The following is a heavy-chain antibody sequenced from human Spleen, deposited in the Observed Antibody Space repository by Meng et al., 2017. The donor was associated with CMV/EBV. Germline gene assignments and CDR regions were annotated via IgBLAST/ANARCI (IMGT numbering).Heavy chain of an antibody. V-gene: IGHV4-39*07. Sequence: SETLSLTCTVSGGSISSSSYYWGWIRQPPGKGLEWIGSIYYSGSTYYNPSLKSRVTISVDTSKNQFSLKLSSVTAADTAVYYCARGPNYDFWSGYWGYYYYGMDVWGQGTTVTVSS. D-gene: IGHD3-3*01. CDR2: IYYSGST. J-gene: IGHJ6*02. CDR1: GGSISSSSYY. CDR3: ARGPNYDFWSGYWGYYYYGMDV.